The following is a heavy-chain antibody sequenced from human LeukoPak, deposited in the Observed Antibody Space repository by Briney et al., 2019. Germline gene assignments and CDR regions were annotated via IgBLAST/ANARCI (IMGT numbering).Heavy chain of an antibody. CDR2: IYYSGST. J-gene: IGHJ5*02. CDR1: GGSISSSSYY. D-gene: IGHD6-19*01. CDR3: ARDLGVAGTFPWFDP. V-gene: IGHV4-39*07. Sequence: PSETLSLTCTVSGGSISSSSYYWGWIRQPPGKGLEWIGSIYYSGSTYYNPSLKSRVTISVDTSKNQFSLKLSSVTAADTAVYYCARDLGVAGTFPWFDPWGQGTLVTVSS.